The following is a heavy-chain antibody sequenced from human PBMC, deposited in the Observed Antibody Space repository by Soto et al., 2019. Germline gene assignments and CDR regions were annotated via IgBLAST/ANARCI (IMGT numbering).Heavy chain of an antibody. V-gene: IGHV1-18*01. CDR2: ISPYTGNT. CDR1: GYIFVNYG. J-gene: IGHJ6*02. D-gene: IGHD3-16*01. CDR3: VMVDNYVTPTPQDV. Sequence: QVQLVQSGDEVKKPGASVKVSCKASGYIFVNYGIAWVRQAPGQGLEWMGWISPYTGNTHSATKIQGRLTMTTDTTRRTAYRALGSLTSDDTAVYYCVMVDNYVTPTPQDVWGQGTTVTVSS.